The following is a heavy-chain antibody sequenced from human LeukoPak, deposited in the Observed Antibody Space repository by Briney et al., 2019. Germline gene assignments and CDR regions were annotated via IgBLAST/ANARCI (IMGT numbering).Heavy chain of an antibody. CDR3: ARGGGSSSSALRNYYYYSMDV. CDR2: ISYDGSNK. V-gene: IGHV3-30-3*01. Sequence: PGGSLRLSCAASGFTFSSYAMHWVRQAPGKGLEWVAVISYDGSNKYYADSVKGRFTISRDNSKNTLYLQMNSLRAEDTAVYYCARGGGSSSSALRNYYYYSMDVWGQGTTVTVSS. D-gene: IGHD6-6*01. CDR1: GFTFSSYA. J-gene: IGHJ6*02.